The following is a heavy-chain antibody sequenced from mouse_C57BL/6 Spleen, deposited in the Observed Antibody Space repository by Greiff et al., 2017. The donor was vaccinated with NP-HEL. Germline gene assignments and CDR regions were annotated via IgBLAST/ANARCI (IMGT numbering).Heavy chain of an antibody. Sequence: EVQLVESGGGLVKPGGSLKLSCAASGFTFSSYAMSWVRQTPEKRLEWVATISDGGSYTYYPDNVKGRFTISRDNAKNNLYLQMSHLKSEDTAMYYCAIDLPVAYWGQGTLVTVSA. CDR2: ISDGGSYT. V-gene: IGHV5-4*01. CDR3: AIDLPVAY. J-gene: IGHJ3*01. CDR1: GFTFSSYA.